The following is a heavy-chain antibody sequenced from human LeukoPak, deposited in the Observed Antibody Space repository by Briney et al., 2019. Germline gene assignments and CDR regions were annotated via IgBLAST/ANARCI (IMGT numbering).Heavy chain of an antibody. D-gene: IGHD3-22*01. CDR1: GFTFSDYY. V-gene: IGHV3-11*01. J-gene: IGHJ5*02. CDR2: ISSSGSTI. CDR3: AKDSGRTYYYDSSGYNWFDP. Sequence: GGSLRLSCAASGFTFSDYYMSWIRQAPGKGLEWVSYISSSGSTIYYADSVKGRFTISRDNAKNSLYLQMNSLRAEDTALYYCAKDSGRTYYYDSSGYNWFDPWGQGTLVTVSS.